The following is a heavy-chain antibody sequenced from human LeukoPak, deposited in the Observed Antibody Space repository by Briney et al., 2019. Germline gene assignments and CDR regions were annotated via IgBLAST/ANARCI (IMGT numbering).Heavy chain of an antibody. D-gene: IGHD1-26*01. CDR3: AKDLTVGATTSYYFDN. V-gene: IGHV3-23*01. J-gene: IGHJ4*02. CDR1: GFTFSIYA. CDR2: IGSGDGST. Sequence: GGSLRLSCAASGFTFSIYAMSWVRQAPGKGLEWVSAIGSGDGSTYYADSVKGRFTISRDNSKNTLYLQMNSLKAEDTAPYYCAKDLTVGATTSYYFDNWGQGTLVTVSS.